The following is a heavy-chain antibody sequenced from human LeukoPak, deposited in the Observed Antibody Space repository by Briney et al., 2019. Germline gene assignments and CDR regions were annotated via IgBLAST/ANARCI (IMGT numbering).Heavy chain of an antibody. D-gene: IGHD3-3*01. CDR1: GGSISSHY. J-gene: IGHJ6*03. V-gene: IGHV4-59*11. Sequence: TASETLSLTCTVSGGSISSHYWSWARQPPGKGLEWIGNIYDSESTHYKSSLKSRVTISVDTSKNQFSLRLSSVTAADTAVYYCARVLQNYYYLDVWGKGTTVTVSS. CDR2: IYDSEST. CDR3: ARVLQNYYYLDV.